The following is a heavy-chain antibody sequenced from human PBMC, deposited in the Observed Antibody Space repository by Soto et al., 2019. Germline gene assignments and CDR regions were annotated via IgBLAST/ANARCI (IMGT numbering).Heavy chain of an antibody. Sequence: SETLSLTCTVSGGSISSYYWSWIRQPPGKGLEWIGYIYYSGSTDYNPSLKSRVTISVDTSKNQFSLKLSSVTAADTAVYYCARVGGRIESQQLVRGHYYYYYGMDVWGQGTTVTVSS. V-gene: IGHV4-59*01. D-gene: IGHD6-13*01. J-gene: IGHJ6*02. CDR3: ARVGGRIESQQLVRGHYYYYYGMDV. CDR2: IYYSGST. CDR1: GGSISSYY.